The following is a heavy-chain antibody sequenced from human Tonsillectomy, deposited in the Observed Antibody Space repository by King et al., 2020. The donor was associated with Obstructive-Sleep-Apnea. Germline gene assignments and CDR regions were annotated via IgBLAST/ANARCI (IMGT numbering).Heavy chain of an antibody. CDR3: GRYNSGYDSHPFDY. V-gene: IGHV4-31*03. Sequence: QLQESGPGLVKPSQTLSLTCTVSSGSISSGVYYWSWIRQHPGKGLEWIGYIYYSGSTYYNPSLKSRLTISVDTSKNLFSLKLSSVTAADTAVYYCGRYNSGYDSHPFDYWGQGTLVTVSS. CDR2: IYYSGST. CDR1: SGSISSGVYY. J-gene: IGHJ4*02. D-gene: IGHD5-12*01.